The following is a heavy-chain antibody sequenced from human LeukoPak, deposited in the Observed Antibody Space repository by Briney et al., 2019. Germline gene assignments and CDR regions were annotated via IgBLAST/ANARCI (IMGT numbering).Heavy chain of an antibody. Sequence: GGYLRLSCAASGFTFSSYAMSWVRQAPGKGLEWVSVISGSGGSTNYADSVNGRFTISRDNSKNMLHLQMSSLRAEDTAVYYCATLSDAIAAAGTRNYWGQGTLVTVSS. CDR3: ATLSDAIAAAGTRNY. V-gene: IGHV3-23*01. CDR1: GFTFSSYA. J-gene: IGHJ4*02. CDR2: ISGSGGST. D-gene: IGHD6-13*01.